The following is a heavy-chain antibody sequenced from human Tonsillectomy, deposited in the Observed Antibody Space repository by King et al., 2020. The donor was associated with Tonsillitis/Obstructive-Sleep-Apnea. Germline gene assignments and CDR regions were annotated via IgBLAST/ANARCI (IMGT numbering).Heavy chain of an antibody. CDR2: ISYDGSNN. V-gene: IGHV3-30*04. D-gene: IGHD2-15*01. CDR3: AREGGYYYYMDV. Sequence: VQLVESGGGVVQPGRSLRLSCAASGFTFRTFPLHWVRQAPGKGLEWVAFISYDGSNNYYAGSVKGRFTISRDNSKNTLYLQMNGLRAEDTAVYYCAREGGYYYYMDVWGKGTTVTVSS. J-gene: IGHJ6*03. CDR1: GFTFRTFP.